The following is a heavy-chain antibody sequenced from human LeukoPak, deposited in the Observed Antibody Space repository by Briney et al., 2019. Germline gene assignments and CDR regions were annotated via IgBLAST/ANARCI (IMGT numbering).Heavy chain of an antibody. CDR2: IYYSGST. J-gene: IGHJ4*02. D-gene: IGHD3-9*01. Sequence: SETLSLTCTVSGGSISSGDYYWSWIRQPPGKRLEWIGYIYYSGSTYYNPSLKSRVTISVDTSKNQFSLKLSSVTAADTAVYYCARGDILTGYYKPPPGCWGQGTLVTVSS. CDR1: GGSISSGDYY. V-gene: IGHV4-30-4*01. CDR3: ARGDILTGYYKPPPGC.